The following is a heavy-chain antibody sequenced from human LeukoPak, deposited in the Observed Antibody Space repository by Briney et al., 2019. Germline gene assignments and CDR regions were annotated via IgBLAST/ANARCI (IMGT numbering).Heavy chain of an antibody. J-gene: IGHJ4*02. CDR1: GGSIRSYY. D-gene: IGHD3-22*01. Sequence: SETLSLTCTVSGGSIRSYYWSWIRQPPGKGLEWIGNFYHGGSTKYNPSLKSRVTISADTSNNQFSLRLTSMTSANTAVYFCARVQFDYDYSDSSGYFPLVFDSWGQGLLVTVS. CDR2: FYHGGST. V-gene: IGHV4-59*01. CDR3: ARVQFDYDYSDSSGYFPLVFDS.